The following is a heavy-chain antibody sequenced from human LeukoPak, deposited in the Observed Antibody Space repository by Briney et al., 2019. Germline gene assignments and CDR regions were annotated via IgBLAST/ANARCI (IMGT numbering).Heavy chain of an antibody. V-gene: IGHV3-23*01. Sequence: PGGSLRLSCAGSRFTFSSYAMSWVRQAPGKGLEWVSTISGGGGSTYYADSVKGRFTISRDNSKNTLYLQMNSLRAEDTAVYYCVRGGVDYWGQGTLVTVSS. J-gene: IGHJ4*02. CDR3: VRGGVDY. CDR1: RFTFSSYA. CDR2: ISGGGGST. D-gene: IGHD3-16*01.